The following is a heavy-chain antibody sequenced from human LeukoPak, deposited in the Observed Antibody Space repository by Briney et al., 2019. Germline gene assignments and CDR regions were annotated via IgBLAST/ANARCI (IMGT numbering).Heavy chain of an antibody. J-gene: IGHJ4*02. CDR1: GYTLTDLS. V-gene: IGHV1-24*01. Sequence: ASVKVPCKVSGYTLTDLSMHWVRQAPGIGLEWMGGSDPEDGETFYAQKFRGRITMTEDTSADTAYMELNSLRSEDTAVYYCATVKSYYYDRGGFYFDDWGQGTLVTVSS. CDR2: SDPEDGET. CDR3: ATVKSYYYDRGGFYFDD. D-gene: IGHD3-22*01.